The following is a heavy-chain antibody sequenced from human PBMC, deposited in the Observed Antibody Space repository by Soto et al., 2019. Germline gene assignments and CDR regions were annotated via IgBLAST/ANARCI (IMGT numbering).Heavy chain of an antibody. CDR2: IKSKTDGGTT. CDR3: TTDNINRTGYCTNGVCYRPDY. D-gene: IGHD2-8*01. V-gene: IGHV3-15*01. J-gene: IGHJ4*02. CDR1: GFTFSNAW. Sequence: GGSLRLSCAASGFTFSNAWMSWVRQAPGKGLEWVGRIKSKTDGGTTDYAAPVKGRFTISRDDSKNTLYLQMNSLKTEDTAVYYCTTDNINRTGYCTNGVCYRPDYWGQGTLVTVSS.